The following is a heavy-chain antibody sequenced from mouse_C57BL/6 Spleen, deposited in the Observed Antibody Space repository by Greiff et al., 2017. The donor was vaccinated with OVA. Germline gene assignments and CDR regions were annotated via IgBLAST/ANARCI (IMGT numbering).Heavy chain of an antibody. CDR3: AREGEGPWYFDV. V-gene: IGHV3-6*01. CDR1: GYSITSGYY. Sequence: EVQLQQSGPGLVKPSQSLSLTCSVTGYSITSGYYWNWIRQFPGNRLEWMGYISYDGSNNYNPSLKNRISITRDTSKNQFFLKLNSVTTEDTATYYCAREGEGPWYFDVWGTGTTVTVSS. CDR2: ISYDGSN. D-gene: IGHD3-3*01. J-gene: IGHJ1*03.